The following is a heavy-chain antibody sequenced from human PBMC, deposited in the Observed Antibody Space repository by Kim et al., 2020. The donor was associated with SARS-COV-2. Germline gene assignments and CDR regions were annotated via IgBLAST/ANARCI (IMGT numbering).Heavy chain of an antibody. CDR2: IYHSGST. CDR3: ARAGWGTSHYYGMDV. J-gene: IGHJ6*02. CDR1: GGSISSSNW. D-gene: IGHD7-27*01. V-gene: IGHV4-4*02. Sequence: SETLSLTCAVFGGSISSSNWWSWVRQPPGKGLEWIGEIYHSGSTNYNPSLKSRVTISVDKSKNQFSLKLSSVTAADTAVYYCARAGWGTSHYYGMDVWGQGTTVTVSS.